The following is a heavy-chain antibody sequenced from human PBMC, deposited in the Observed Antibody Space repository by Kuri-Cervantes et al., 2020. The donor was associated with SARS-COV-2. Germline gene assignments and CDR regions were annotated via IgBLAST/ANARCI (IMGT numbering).Heavy chain of an antibody. J-gene: IGHJ4*02. Sequence: GTLRLSCTVSGGSISSSSYYWGWIRQPPGKGLEWIGSIYYSGITYYNPSLKSRVTISVDTSKNQFSLKLSSVTAADTAVYYCARGPHHYDILTGYYFDYWGQGTLVTVSS. CDR3: ARGPHHYDILTGYYFDY. V-gene: IGHV4-39*01. CDR2: IYYSGIT. D-gene: IGHD3-9*01. CDR1: GGSISSSSYY.